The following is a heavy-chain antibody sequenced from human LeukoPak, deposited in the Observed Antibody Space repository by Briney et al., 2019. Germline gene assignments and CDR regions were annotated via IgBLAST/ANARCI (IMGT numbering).Heavy chain of an antibody. Sequence: SETLSLTCTVSGGSISSSSYYWGWIRQPPGKGLEWIGSIYYSGSTYYNPSLKSRVTISVDTSKNQFSLKLSSVPAADTAVYYCARQDRGYDILTGYYGGGVDYWGQGTLVTVSS. CDR3: ARQDRGYDILTGYYGGGVDY. D-gene: IGHD3-9*01. CDR2: IYYSGST. V-gene: IGHV4-39*01. J-gene: IGHJ4*02. CDR1: GGSISSSSYY.